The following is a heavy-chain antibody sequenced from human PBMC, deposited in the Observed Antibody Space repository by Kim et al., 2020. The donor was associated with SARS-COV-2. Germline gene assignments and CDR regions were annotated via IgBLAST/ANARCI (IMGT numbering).Heavy chain of an antibody. Sequence: SETLSLTCTVSGGSISSSSYYWGWIRQPPGKGLEWIGSIYYSGSTYYNPSLKSRVTISVDTSKNQFSLKLSSVTAADTAVYYCARHQGNRLTTVTTGDDAFDIWGQGKMVTVSS. J-gene: IGHJ3*02. CDR3: ARHQGNRLTTVTTGDDAFDI. D-gene: IGHD4-17*01. V-gene: IGHV4-39*01. CDR1: GGSISSSSYY. CDR2: IYYSGST.